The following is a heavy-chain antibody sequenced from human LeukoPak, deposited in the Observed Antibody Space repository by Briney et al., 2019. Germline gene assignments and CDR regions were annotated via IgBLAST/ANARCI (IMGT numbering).Heavy chain of an antibody. CDR1: GFTFDDYV. J-gene: IGHJ6*03. CDR3: AKGRYYMDV. CDR2: ISWNSGSI. Sequence: GGSLRLSCAASGFTFDDYVMHWVRQAPGKGLEWVSGISWNSGSIGYADSVKGRFTISRDNAKNSLYLQMNSLRAEDTALYYCAKGRYYMDVWGKGTTVTVSS. V-gene: IGHV3-9*01.